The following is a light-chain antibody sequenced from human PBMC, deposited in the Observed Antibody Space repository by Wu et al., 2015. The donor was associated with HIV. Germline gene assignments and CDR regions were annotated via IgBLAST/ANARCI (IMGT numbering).Light chain of an antibody. Sequence: DIVLTQSPATLSLSPGERATLSCRASQSVSNYLAWYQQKPGQPPRLLIYDASNRATGIPARFSGSGSGTDFTLTISSLEPEDSAVYYCQQRSNWPPITFGGGTKVEIK. CDR1: QSVSNY. J-gene: IGKJ4*01. V-gene: IGKV3-11*01. CDR3: QQRSNWPPIT. CDR2: DAS.